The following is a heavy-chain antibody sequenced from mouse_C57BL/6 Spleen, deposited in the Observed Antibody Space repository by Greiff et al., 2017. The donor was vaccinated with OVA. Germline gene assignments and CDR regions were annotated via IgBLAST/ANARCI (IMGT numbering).Heavy chain of an antibody. J-gene: IGHJ4*01. V-gene: IGHV1-72*01. CDR1: GYTFTSYW. CDR3: ARTGWLLSLYAMDY. CDR2: IDPNSGGT. Sequence: VQLQQPGAELVKPGASVKLSCKASGYTFTSYWLHWVKQRPGRGLEWIGRIDPNSGGTKYNEQFKSKATLTVDKPSSTAYMQLSSLTSEDSAVYYCARTGWLLSLYAMDYWGQGTSVTVSS. D-gene: IGHD2-3*01.